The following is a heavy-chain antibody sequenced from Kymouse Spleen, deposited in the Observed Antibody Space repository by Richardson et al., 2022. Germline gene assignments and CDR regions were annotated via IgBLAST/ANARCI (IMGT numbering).Heavy chain of an antibody. J-gene: IGHJ3*02. CDR2: IWYDGSNK. Sequence: QVQLVESGGGVVQPGRSLRLSCAASGFTFSSYGMHWVRQAPGKGLEWVAVIWYDGSNKYYADSVKGRFTISRDNSKNTLYLQMNSLRAEDTAVYYCAREGYCTNGVCHDAFDIWGQGTMVTVSS. D-gene: IGHD2-8*01. CDR3: AREGYCTNGVCHDAFDI. V-gene: IGHV3-33*01. CDR1: GFTFSSYG.